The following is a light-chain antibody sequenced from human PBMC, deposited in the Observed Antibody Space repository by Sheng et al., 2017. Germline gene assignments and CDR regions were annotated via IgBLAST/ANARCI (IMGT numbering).Light chain of an antibody. CDR3: QAWDINRGV. Sequence: SYELTQPPSVSVSPGQTASITCSGDKLGDKYACWYQQKPGRSPILVIYQDSKRPSGIPDRFSGSNSGNTATLTISGTQTSDEADYYCQAWDINRGVFGGGTQLTVL. CDR1: KLGDKY. J-gene: IGLJ3*02. V-gene: IGLV3-1*01. CDR2: QDS.